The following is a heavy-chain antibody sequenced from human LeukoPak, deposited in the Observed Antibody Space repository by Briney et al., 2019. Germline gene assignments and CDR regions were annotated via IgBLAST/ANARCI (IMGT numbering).Heavy chain of an antibody. D-gene: IGHD6-13*01. V-gene: IGHV3-11*04. CDR3: ATSFIGSPGTFDY. J-gene: IGHJ4*02. CDR2: ISSSGSSI. Sequence: GGSLRLSCAASGFTFSDYYMNWIRQAPGKGREGISYISSSGSSIYQADSVKGRFTISRDNAKNSLSLQMDSLRAEDTAVYYCATSFIGSPGTFDYWGRGTLVTVSS. CDR1: GFTFSDYY.